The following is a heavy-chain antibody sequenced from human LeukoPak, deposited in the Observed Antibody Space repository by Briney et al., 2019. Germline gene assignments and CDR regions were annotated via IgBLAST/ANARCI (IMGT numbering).Heavy chain of an antibody. CDR2: IYSGGST. J-gene: IGHJ4*02. D-gene: IGHD3-10*01. Sequence: AGGSLRLSCAVSGLTVSSNYMSWVRQAPGKGLEWVSAIYSGGSTFYADSVKGRFTISRDNSKNTLCLQMNSLRAEDTAVYYCARDPYNSGSSYFDYWGQGTLVTVSS. V-gene: IGHV3-53*01. CDR3: ARDPYNSGSSYFDY. CDR1: GLTVSSNY.